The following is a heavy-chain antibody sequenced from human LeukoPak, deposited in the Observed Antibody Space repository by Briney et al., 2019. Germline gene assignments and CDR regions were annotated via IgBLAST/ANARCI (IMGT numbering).Heavy chain of an antibody. CDR1: GFTFSSYW. J-gene: IGHJ6*03. Sequence: GGSLRLSCAASGFTFSSYWMSWVRQAPGKGLEWVANIKQDGSEKYYVDSVKGRFIISRDDAKKSMYLQMNSLRVEDTAVYFCARYSEVYYYVDVWGTGTTVTVSS. D-gene: IGHD2-21*01. CDR3: ARYSEVYYYVDV. V-gene: IGHV3-7*01. CDR2: IKQDGSEK.